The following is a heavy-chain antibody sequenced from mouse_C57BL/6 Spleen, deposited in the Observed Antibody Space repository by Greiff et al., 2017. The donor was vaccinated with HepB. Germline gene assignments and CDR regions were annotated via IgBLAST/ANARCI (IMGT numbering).Heavy chain of an antibody. CDR1: GYTFTSYW. V-gene: IGHV1-52*01. D-gene: IGHD2-4*01. J-gene: IGHJ3*01. CDR2: IDPSDSET. Sequence: VQLQQPGAELVRPGSSVKLSCKASGYTFTSYWMHWVKQRPIQGLEWIGNIDPSDSETHYNQKFKDKATLTVDKSSSTAYMQLSSLTSEDSAVYYCARESDYPWFAYWGQGTLVTVSA. CDR3: ARESDYPWFAY.